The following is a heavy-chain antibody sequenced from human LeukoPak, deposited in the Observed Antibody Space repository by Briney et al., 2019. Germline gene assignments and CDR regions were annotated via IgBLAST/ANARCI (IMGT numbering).Heavy chain of an antibody. V-gene: IGHV3-30*18. D-gene: IGHD3-22*01. CDR2: ISYDGSNK. CDR3: AKGDSSGYYDDAFDI. J-gene: IGHJ3*02. Sequence: GGSLRLSCAASGFTFSSYGMHWVRQAPGKGLEWVAVISYDGSNKYYADSVKGRFTISRDNSKNTLYLQMNSLRAEDTAVYYCAKGDSSGYYDDAFDIWGQGTMVTVSS. CDR1: GFTFSSYG.